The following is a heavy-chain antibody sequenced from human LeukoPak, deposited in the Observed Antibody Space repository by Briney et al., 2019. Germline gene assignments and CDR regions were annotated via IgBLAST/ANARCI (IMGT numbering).Heavy chain of an antibody. D-gene: IGHD2/OR15-2a*01. CDR3: AREGPRGNSQFDY. Sequence: GGSLRLSCAASGFTFSSYGMHWVRQAPGKGLEWVALIWYDGSNKYYTNSVKGRLTISRDNSKNTLYLQMNGLRAEDTAVYYCAREGPRGNSQFDYWGQGTLVTVSS. CDR1: GFTFSSYG. CDR2: IWYDGSNK. V-gene: IGHV3-33*01. J-gene: IGHJ4*02.